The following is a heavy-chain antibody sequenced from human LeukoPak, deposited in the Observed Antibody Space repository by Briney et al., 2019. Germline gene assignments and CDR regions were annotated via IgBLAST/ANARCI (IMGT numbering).Heavy chain of an antibody. J-gene: IGHJ5*02. CDR3: ARDFWEARPDWFDP. CDR1: GGTFSSYA. Sequence: SVKVSCKASGGTFSSYAISWVRQAPGQGLEWMGGIIPIFGSANYAQKFQGRVTITADESTSTAYMELSSLRSEDTAVYYCARDFWEARPDWFDPWGQGTLVTVSS. V-gene: IGHV1-69*13. D-gene: IGHD6-6*01. CDR2: IIPIFGSA.